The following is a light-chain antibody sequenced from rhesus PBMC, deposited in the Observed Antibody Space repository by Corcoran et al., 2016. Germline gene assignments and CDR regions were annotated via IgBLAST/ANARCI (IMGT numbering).Light chain of an antibody. CDR2: GAT. J-gene: IGKJ4*01. CDR1: LSVSSS. Sequence: EIVMTQSPATLSLSPGECATLSCTASLSVSSSLAWYQPKPGQAPKLLISGATSRATGIPDRVSGGGSGTEFTLTISSLEPEDVGVYYCQQDYSWPLAFGGGTKVERK. CDR3: QQDYSWPLA. V-gene: IGKV3-42*01.